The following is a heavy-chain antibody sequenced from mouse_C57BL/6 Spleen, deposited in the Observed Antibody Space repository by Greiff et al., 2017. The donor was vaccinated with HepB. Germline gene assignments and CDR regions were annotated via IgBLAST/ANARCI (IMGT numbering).Heavy chain of an antibody. V-gene: IGHV3-6*01. CDR2: ISYDGSN. CDR1: GYSITSGYY. CDR3: ARGGDYDGGYAMDY. J-gene: IGHJ4*01. Sequence: DVQLQESGPGLVKPSQSLSLTCSVTGYSITSGYYWNWIRQFPGNKLEWMGYISYDGSNNYNPSLKNRISITRDTSKNQFFLKLNSVTTEDTATYYCARGGDYDGGYAMDYWGQGTSVTVSS. D-gene: IGHD2-4*01.